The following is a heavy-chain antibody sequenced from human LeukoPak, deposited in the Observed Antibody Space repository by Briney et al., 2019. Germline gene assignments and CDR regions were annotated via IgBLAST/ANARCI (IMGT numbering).Heavy chain of an antibody. CDR3: ATAGGGDSRMGFDP. D-gene: IGHD2-21*01. CDR2: INTDGSST. V-gene: IGHV3-74*01. CDR1: GFTFSSYW. J-gene: IGHJ5*02. Sequence: GGSLRLSCADAGFTFSSYWMHWVRQAPGKGLVWVSCINTDGSSTRYADSVKGRFTISRDNAKNTLYLQINSLRPEDTAVYYCATAGGGDSRMGFDPWGQGTLVTVSS.